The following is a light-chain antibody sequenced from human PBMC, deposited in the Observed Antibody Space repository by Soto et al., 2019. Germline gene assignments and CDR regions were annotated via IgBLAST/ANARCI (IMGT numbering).Light chain of an antibody. CDR3: QQRINWPMT. J-gene: IGKJ1*01. Sequence: EIVLTQSPATLSLSPGERATLSCRASQSVSSYLAWYQQKPGQAPRLLIYDASNRATSIPARFSGSGSGTDFTLTISSLDPEDFAIYYCQQRINWPMTFGQGTKVEI. CDR2: DAS. CDR1: QSVSSY. V-gene: IGKV3-11*01.